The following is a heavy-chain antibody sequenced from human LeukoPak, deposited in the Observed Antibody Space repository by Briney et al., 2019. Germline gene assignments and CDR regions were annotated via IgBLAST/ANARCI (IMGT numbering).Heavy chain of an antibody. CDR1: GGSISSYY. J-gene: IGHJ3*02. Sequence: SETLSLTCTASGGSISSYYWSWIRQPAGKGLEWIGRIYTSGSTNYNPSLKSRVTMSVDTSKNQFSLKLSSVTAADTAVYYCAGESEEAGYCSSTSCLNDAFDIWGQGTMVTVSS. D-gene: IGHD2-2*01. CDR3: AGESEEAGYCSSTSCLNDAFDI. V-gene: IGHV4-4*07. CDR2: IYTSGST.